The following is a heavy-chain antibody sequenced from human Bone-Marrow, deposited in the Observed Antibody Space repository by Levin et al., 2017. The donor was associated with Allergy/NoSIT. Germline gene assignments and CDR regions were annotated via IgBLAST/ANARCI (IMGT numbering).Heavy chain of an antibody. D-gene: IGHD3-22*01. V-gene: IGHV3-23*01. Sequence: GESLKISCAASGFTFSSYAMSWVRQAPGKGLEWVSAISGSGGSTYYADSVKGRFTISRDNSKNTLYLQMNSLRAEDTAVYYCAKGITMIVVVTERSDYFDYWGQGTLVTVSS. J-gene: IGHJ4*02. CDR2: ISGSGGST. CDR1: GFTFSSYA. CDR3: AKGITMIVVVTERSDYFDY.